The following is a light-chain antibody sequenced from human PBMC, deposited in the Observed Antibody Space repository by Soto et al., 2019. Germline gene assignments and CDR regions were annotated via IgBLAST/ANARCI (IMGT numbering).Light chain of an antibody. CDR3: SSYTSSSTLV. CDR1: SSDVGGYNY. CDR2: EVS. V-gene: IGLV2-14*01. J-gene: IGLJ2*01. Sequence: QAVVTQPASVSGSPGQSITISCTGTSSDVGGYNYVSWYQQHPGKAPKLMIYEVSNRPSGVSNRFSGSKSGNTASLTISGLQAEYEADYYCSSYTSSSTLVFGGGTKLTVL.